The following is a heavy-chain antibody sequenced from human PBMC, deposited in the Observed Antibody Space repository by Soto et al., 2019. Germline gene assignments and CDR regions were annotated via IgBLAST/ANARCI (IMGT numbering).Heavy chain of an antibody. CDR2: ISGSGGSI. D-gene: IGHD1-1*01. J-gene: IGHJ6*02. Sequence: EVQRLESGGGLVQPGGSLRLSCAASGFTFSTYAMNWVRQAPGNGLEWVSAISGSGGSIHYADSVKGRFTISRDNSKNTLYLLMNRLRDEDTPVYHCLKGYWKGDVWGQGTTVTVSS. CDR3: LKGYWKGDV. CDR1: GFTFSTYA. V-gene: IGHV3-23*01.